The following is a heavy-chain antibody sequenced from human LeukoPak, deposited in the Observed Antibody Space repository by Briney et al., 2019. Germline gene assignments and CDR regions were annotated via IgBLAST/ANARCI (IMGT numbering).Heavy chain of an antibody. CDR3: ARGTRATSVAGSTPYYFDY. CDR1: GYTFTSYY. V-gene: IGHV1-46*01. D-gene: IGHD6-19*01. J-gene: IGHJ4*02. Sequence: ASVKVSCKASGYTFTSYYMHWVRQAPGQGLEWMGIINPSGGSTSYAQKFQGRVTMTRDTSTSTVYMELSSLRSEDTAVYYCARGTRATSVAGSTPYYFDYWGQGTLVTVSS. CDR2: INPSGGST.